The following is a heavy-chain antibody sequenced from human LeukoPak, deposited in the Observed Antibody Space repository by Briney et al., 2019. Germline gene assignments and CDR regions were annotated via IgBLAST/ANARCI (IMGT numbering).Heavy chain of an antibody. CDR3: ARETPDSSGWD. Sequence: GGSLRLSCAASGFTLRSNWMSWVRQAPGKGLEWVANIKQDGSHKNYADSVKGRFTISRDNAKNSLYLQMNSLRAEDTAVYYCARETPDSSGWDWGQGTLVTVSS. J-gene: IGHJ4*02. CDR1: GFTLRSNW. D-gene: IGHD6-19*01. V-gene: IGHV3-7*01. CDR2: IKQDGSHK.